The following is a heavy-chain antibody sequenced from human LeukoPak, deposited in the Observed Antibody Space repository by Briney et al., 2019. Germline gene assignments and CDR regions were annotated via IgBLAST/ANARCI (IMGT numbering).Heavy chain of an antibody. CDR1: GGTFSSYA. CDR3: ARDPEYCSGGSCYEDAFDI. CDR2: INPIFGTA. V-gene: IGHV1-69*13. Sequence: SVKVSCKASGGTFSSYAISWVRQAPGQGLECMGGINPIFGTANYAQKSQGRVTITADESTSTAYMELSSLRSEDTAVYYCARDPEYCSGGSCYEDAFDIWGQGTMVTVSS. D-gene: IGHD2-15*01. J-gene: IGHJ3*02.